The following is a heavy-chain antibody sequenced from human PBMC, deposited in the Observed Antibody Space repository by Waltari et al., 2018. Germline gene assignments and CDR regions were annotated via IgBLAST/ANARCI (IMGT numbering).Heavy chain of an antibody. CDR3: ARDRRGYFDY. V-gene: IGHV3-21*01. CDR1: GFTFSGDS. J-gene: IGHJ4*02. Sequence: EVQLVESGGGLVKPGGSLRLSCEASGFTFSGDSMHWVRQAPGKGLEWVLSISGDSRFIYYADSVNGRFTISSDDAKNSLYLQMNSLRVEDTAVYYCARDRRGYFDYWGPGTLVSVSS. CDR2: ISGDSRFI. D-gene: IGHD3-16*01.